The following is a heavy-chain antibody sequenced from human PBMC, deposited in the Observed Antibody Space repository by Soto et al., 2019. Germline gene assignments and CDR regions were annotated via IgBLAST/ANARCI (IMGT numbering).Heavy chain of an antibody. J-gene: IGHJ6*02. D-gene: IGHD4-17*01. CDR3: AKDRLPLNYYYYGMDV. Sequence: GGSLRLSCAASGFTFSSYGLHWVCQAPGKGLEWVAVISYDGSNKYYEDSVKGRFTISRDNSKNTLYLQMNSLRAKDTPVYYCAKDRLPLNYYYYGMDVWGQGTTVTVSS. V-gene: IGHV3-30*18. CDR1: GFTFSSYG. CDR2: ISYDGSNK.